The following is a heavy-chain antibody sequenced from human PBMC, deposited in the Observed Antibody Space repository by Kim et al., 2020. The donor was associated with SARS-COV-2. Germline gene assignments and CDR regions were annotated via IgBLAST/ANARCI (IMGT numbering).Heavy chain of an antibody. J-gene: IGHJ4*02. V-gene: IGHV1-2*02. D-gene: IGHD3-22*01. CDR3: AKYTYDASGFPDY. Sequence: KYARKFQGRVTLTRDTSISTAYMELSRLRYDDTAVYYCAKYTYDASGFPDYWGQGTLVTVSS.